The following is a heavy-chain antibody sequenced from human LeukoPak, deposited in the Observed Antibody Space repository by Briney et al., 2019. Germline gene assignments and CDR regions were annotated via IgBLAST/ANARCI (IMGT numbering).Heavy chain of an antibody. CDR2: IYHSGST. V-gene: IGHV4-38-2*02. CDR1: GYSISSGYY. J-gene: IGHJ4*02. D-gene: IGHD2-8*01. Sequence: PSETLSLTCTVSGYSISSGYYWGWIRQPPGKGLEWIGSIYHSGSTYYNPSLKSRVTISVDTSKNQFSLKLSSVTAADTAVYYCARDGYCANGVCYPNYFDYWGQGTLVTVSS. CDR3: ARDGYCANGVCYPNYFDY.